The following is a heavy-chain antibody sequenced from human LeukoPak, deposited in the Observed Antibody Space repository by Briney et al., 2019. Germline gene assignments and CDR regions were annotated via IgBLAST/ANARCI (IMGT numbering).Heavy chain of an antibody. CDR3: ARDHPDDKAKGAFDI. CDR1: GFTVSSNY. V-gene: IGHV3-66*02. CDR2: IYSGGST. J-gene: IGHJ3*02. Sequence: PGGSLRLSCAASGFTVSSNYMSWVRQAPGKGLEWVSVIYSGGSTYYADSVKGRFTISRDNSKNTLYLQMNSLRAEDTAVYYCARDHPDDKAKGAFDIWGQGTMVTVSS.